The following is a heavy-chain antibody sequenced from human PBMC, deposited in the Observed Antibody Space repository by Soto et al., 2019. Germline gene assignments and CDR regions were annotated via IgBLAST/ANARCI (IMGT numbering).Heavy chain of an antibody. Sequence: SETLSLTCTVSGASMNSYHWSWIRQPAGKGLEWIGHIHSSGSTNYNPSLKSRVTMSVDTSKNQFSLRLMSLTAADTAVYYCAGDQGVAAAGITWFDPWGQGSLVTVSS. D-gene: IGHD6-13*01. CDR3: AGDQGVAAAGITWFDP. CDR2: IHSSGST. CDR1: GASMNSYH. V-gene: IGHV4-4*07. J-gene: IGHJ5*02.